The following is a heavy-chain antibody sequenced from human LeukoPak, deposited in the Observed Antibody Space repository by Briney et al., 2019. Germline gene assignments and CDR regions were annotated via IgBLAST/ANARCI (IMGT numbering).Heavy chain of an antibody. D-gene: IGHD3-3*01. Sequence: GGSLRLSCAASGFTVSSNYMSWVRQAPGKGLEWVSVIYSGGSTYYADSVKGRFTISRDNSKNTLYLQMNSQRAEDTAVYYCARGDFWSGYPTYWGQGTLVTVSS. CDR2: IYSGGST. CDR1: GFTVSSNY. V-gene: IGHV3-53*01. J-gene: IGHJ4*02. CDR3: ARGDFWSGYPTY.